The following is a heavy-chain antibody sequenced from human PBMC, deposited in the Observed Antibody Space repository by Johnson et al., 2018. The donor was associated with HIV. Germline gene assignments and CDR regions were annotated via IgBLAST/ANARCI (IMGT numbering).Heavy chain of an antibody. J-gene: IGHJ3*02. CDR2: IYSGGNT. V-gene: IGHV3-53*01. CDR1: GFSFSAYA. D-gene: IGHD3-10*01. CDR3: ARRGITIVADAFDI. Sequence: VQLVESGGELIRPGASLKLSCTASGFSFSAYAMSWVRQAPGKGLEWVSVIYSGGNTYYADSVKGRFTISRDNSKKLLYLQMYSLRAEDTAFYYCARRGITIVADAFDIWGQGTMVTVSS.